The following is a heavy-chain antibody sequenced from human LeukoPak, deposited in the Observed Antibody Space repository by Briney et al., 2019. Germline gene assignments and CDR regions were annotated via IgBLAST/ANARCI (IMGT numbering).Heavy chain of an antibody. CDR2: IYYSGST. J-gene: IGHJ6*01. CDR3: ARDIASYGMDV. CDR1: GGSISSGGYY. V-gene: IGHV4-31*03. D-gene: IGHD6-13*01. Sequence: KPPETLSLTCTVSGGSISSGGYYWSWIRQHPGKGLEWIGYIYYSGSTYYNPSLKSRVTISVDTSKNQFSLKLSSVTAADTAVYYCARDIASYGMDVWGQGTTVTVSS.